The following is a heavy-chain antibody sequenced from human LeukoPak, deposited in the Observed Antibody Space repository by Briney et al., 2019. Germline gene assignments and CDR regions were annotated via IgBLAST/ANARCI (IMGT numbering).Heavy chain of an antibody. CDR1: GGSISSSSYY. Sequence: SETLFLTCTVTGGSISSSSYYWGWIRQPPGKGLEWIGSIYYSGSTYYNPSLKSRVTISVDTSKNQFSLRLTSVTAADTAIYYCARPSPEYYYGMDVWGQGTTVTVSS. J-gene: IGHJ6*02. D-gene: IGHD1-14*01. CDR3: ARPSPEYYYGMDV. CDR2: IYYSGST. V-gene: IGHV4-39*07.